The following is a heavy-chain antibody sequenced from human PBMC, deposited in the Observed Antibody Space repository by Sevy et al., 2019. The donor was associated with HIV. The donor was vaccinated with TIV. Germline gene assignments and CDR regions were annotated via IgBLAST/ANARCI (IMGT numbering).Heavy chain of an antibody. CDR3: AKDRAVLVGDAFDL. Sequence: GGSLRLSCAASEITLSNYAMNWVRQAPGRGLEWVSAISGSVGSTYYADSVKGRFTISRDNSKNTLSLQMHSLRVEDTAVYYCAKDRAVLVGDAFDLWGQGTMVTVSS. CDR2: ISGSVGST. V-gene: IGHV3-23*01. D-gene: IGHD2-15*01. J-gene: IGHJ3*01. CDR1: EITLSNYA.